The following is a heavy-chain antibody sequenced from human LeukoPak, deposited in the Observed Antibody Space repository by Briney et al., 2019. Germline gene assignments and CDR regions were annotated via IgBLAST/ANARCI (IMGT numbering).Heavy chain of an antibody. V-gene: IGHV3-23*01. J-gene: IGHJ4*02. Sequence: GSLRLSCAASGFTFSSYAMSWVRQAPGKGLEWVSAISGSGGSTYYADSVKGRFTISRDNSKNTVYLHMNSLRAEDTAIYYCANRFCSSQGCYLEYWGQGALVAVSS. CDR1: GFTFSSYA. CDR3: ANRFCSSQGCYLEY. D-gene: IGHD2-2*01. CDR2: ISGSGGST.